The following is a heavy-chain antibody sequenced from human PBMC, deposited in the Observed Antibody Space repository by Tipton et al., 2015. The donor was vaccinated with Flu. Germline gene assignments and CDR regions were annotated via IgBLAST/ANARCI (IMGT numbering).Heavy chain of an antibody. CDR2: IRRKTYGGTT. CDR1: GLTFGDYA. V-gene: IGHV3-49*04. Sequence: QLVQSGGGLVQPGRSLRLSCTSSGLTFGDYAMSWVRQAPGKGLEWVGFIRRKTYGGTTEYAASVKGRFTISRDESKNSMYLQLNSLKTEDTAVYYCTRGAAGRGGIGATAYYAGMDVWGQGTTVTVSS. CDR3: TRGAAGRGGIGATAYYAGMDV. D-gene: IGHD6-13*01. J-gene: IGHJ6*02.